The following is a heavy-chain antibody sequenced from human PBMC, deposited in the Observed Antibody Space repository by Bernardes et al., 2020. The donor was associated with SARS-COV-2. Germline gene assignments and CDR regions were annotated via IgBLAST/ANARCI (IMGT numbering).Heavy chain of an antibody. Sequence: ASVKVSCKASGYTFTSYDINWVRQATGQGLEWMGWMNPNSGNTGYAQKFQGRVTMTRNTSISTAYMELSSLRSGDTAVYYCARAKLSAVTGRSYGMDVWGQGTTVIVS. CDR1: GYTFTSYD. J-gene: IGHJ6*02. CDR2: MNPNSGNT. D-gene: IGHD6-19*01. CDR3: ARAKLSAVTGRSYGMDV. V-gene: IGHV1-8*01.